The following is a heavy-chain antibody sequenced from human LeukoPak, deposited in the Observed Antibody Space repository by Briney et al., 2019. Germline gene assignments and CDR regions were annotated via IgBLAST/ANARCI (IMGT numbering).Heavy chain of an antibody. CDR1: GGSISSYY. Sequence: SETLSLTCTVSGGSISSYYWSWIRQPPGKGLEWIGYIYYSGSTNYNPSLKSRVTISVDTSKNQFSLKLSSVTAADTAVYYCARHLRRVAVAGRGSNWFDPWGQGTLVTVSS. J-gene: IGHJ5*02. CDR3: ARHLRRVAVAGRGSNWFDP. CDR2: IYYSGST. V-gene: IGHV4-59*01. D-gene: IGHD6-19*01.